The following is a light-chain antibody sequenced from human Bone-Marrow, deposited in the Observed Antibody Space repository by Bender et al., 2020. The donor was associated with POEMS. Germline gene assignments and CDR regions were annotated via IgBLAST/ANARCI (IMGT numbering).Light chain of an antibody. CDR2: RNN. V-gene: IGLV1-47*01. J-gene: IGLJ2*01. CDR1: SSNIGTNP. CDR3: AAWDDSLTAL. Sequence: QSVLTQPPSASGTPGQRVTISCSGSSSNIGTNPVNWYQQLPGTAPKLLIYRNNQRPSGVPDRFSGSKSGTSASLAISGLRSEDEADYYCAAWDDSLTALFGGGTKLTVL.